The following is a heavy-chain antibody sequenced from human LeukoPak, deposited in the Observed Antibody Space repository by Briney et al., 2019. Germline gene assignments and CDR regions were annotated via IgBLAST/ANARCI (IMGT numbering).Heavy chain of an antibody. CDR1: GGSISSYY. CDR3: ASSREEPYFDY. Sequence: SETLSLTCTVSGGSISSYYWSWIRQPPGKGLEWIGYIYHSGSTKYNPSLKSRVTISVDTSKNQFSLKLSSVTAADTAVYYCASSREEPYFDYWGQGTLVTVSS. J-gene: IGHJ4*02. CDR2: IYHSGST. V-gene: IGHV4-59*01. D-gene: IGHD1-14*01.